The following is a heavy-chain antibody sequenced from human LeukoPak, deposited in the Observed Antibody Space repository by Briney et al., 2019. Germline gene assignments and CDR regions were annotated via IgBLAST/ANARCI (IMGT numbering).Heavy chain of an antibody. Sequence: GSLRLSCAASGFTFSSYAMSWVRQAPGKGLEWVSAISGSGGSTYYADSVKGRFTISRDNSKNTLYLQMNSLRAEDTAVYYCAKDRGYSYGYSTAFDYWGQGTLVTVSS. CDR2: ISGSGGST. CDR3: AKDRGYSYGYSTAFDY. J-gene: IGHJ4*02. V-gene: IGHV3-23*01. CDR1: GFTFSSYA. D-gene: IGHD5-18*01.